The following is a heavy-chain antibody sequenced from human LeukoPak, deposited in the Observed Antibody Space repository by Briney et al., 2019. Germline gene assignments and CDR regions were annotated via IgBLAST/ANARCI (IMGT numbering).Heavy chain of an antibody. CDR3: ARVPAMGAPFDY. CDR1: GVTLSNYA. CDR2: IYSGGST. D-gene: IGHD1-26*01. Sequence: GGSLRLSCVASGVTLSNYAMSWARQAPGKGLEWVSVIYSGGSTYYADSVKGRFTISRDNSKNTLYLQMNSLRAEDTAVYYCARVPAMGAPFDYWGQGTLVTVSS. J-gene: IGHJ4*02. V-gene: IGHV3-53*01.